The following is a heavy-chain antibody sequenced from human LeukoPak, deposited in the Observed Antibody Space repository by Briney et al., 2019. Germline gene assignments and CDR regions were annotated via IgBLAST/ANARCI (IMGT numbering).Heavy chain of an antibody. CDR2: ISGSGGST. Sequence: PGGSLRLSCAASGFTFSSYAMSWVRQAPGKGLEWVSAISGSGGSTYYADFVKGRFTISRDNSKNTLYLQMNSLRAEDTAVYYCAKEGGELGYCSSTSCYWGQGTLVTVSS. D-gene: IGHD2-2*01. V-gene: IGHV3-23*01. J-gene: IGHJ4*02. CDR3: AKEGGELGYCSSTSCY. CDR1: GFTFSSYA.